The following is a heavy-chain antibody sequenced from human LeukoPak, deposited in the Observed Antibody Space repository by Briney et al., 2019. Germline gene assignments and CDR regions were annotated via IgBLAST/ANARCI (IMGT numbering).Heavy chain of an antibody. J-gene: IGHJ3*02. V-gene: IGHV4-31*03. D-gene: IGHD2-15*01. CDR1: GGSISSGGYY. CDR3: ARRRVVVASTDGASGAFDI. Sequence: SQTLSLTCTVSGGSISSGGYYWSWIRQHPGKGLEWIGYIYYSGSTYYNPSLRSRVTISVDTSKNQFSLKLSSVAAADTAVYFCARRRVVVASTDGASGAFDIWGQGTMVTVSS. CDR2: IYYSGST.